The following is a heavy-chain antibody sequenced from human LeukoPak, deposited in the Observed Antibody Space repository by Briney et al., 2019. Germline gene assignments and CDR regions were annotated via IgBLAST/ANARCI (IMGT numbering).Heavy chain of an antibody. D-gene: IGHD3-22*01. CDR2: IKRETDGGTI. CDR1: GFTLNNAW. J-gene: IGHJ1*01. Sequence: GGSLRLSCAASGFTLNNAWMSWVRQAPGKGLEWLGRIKRETDGGTIDYATPVKGRFTISRDDSRNTLYLQMDSLKIEDTAVYYCTTDRYYDNSELQFQHWGQGTLVTVSS. V-gene: IGHV3-15*01. CDR3: TTDRYYDNSELQFQH.